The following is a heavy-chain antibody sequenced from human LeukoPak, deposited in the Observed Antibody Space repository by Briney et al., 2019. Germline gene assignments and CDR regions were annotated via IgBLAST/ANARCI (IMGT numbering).Heavy chain of an antibody. CDR2: ISAYNGNT. Sequence: ASVKVSCKASGYTFTSYGISWVRQAPGQGLEWMGWISAYNGNTNYAQKFQGRVTMTRDMSASTVYMELSSLRFEDTAVYYCARGHGSGYTNWFDPWGQGTLVTVSS. CDR3: ARGHGSGYTNWFDP. J-gene: IGHJ5*02. CDR1: GYTFTSYG. V-gene: IGHV1-18*01. D-gene: IGHD3-10*01.